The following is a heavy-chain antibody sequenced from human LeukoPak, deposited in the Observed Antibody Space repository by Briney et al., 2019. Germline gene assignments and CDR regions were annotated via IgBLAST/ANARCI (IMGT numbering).Heavy chain of an antibody. CDR1: GASISSSSYY. D-gene: IGHD1-14*01. J-gene: IGHJ4*02. CDR2: IYYSGST. Sequence: SETLSLTCTVSGASISSSSYYWGYFRQPPGKGLEWIGYIYYSGSTNYNPSLKSRVTISVDTSKNQFSLKLSSVTAADTAVYYCARRNSVTVAFDYWGQGTLVTVSS. CDR3: ARRNSVTVAFDY. V-gene: IGHV4-61*05.